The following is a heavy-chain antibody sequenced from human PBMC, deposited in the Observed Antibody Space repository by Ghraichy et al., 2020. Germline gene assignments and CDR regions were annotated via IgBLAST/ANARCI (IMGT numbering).Heavy chain of an antibody. Sequence: SQTLSLTCTVSGDSIGSGSYFWGWIRQPPGKGLEWIGYIYYSGSTKFNPSLKSRVTISVDTSKNQFSLTLSSVTAADTAVYYCARDGLPTGITLSGYYGMDVWGQGTTVTVSS. D-gene: IGHD5-18*01. V-gene: IGHV4-61*01. J-gene: IGHJ6*02. CDR1: GDSIGSGSYF. CDR2: IYYSGST. CDR3: ARDGLPTGITLSGYYGMDV.